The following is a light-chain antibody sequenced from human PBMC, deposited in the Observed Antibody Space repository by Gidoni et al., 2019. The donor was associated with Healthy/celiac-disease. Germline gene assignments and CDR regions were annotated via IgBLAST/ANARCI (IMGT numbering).Light chain of an antibody. CDR2: AAS. Sequence: DLQMPPPPSSLSASVGDRVTITCRASQSISSYLNWYQQKPGKAPKLLIYAASSLQSGVPSRFSGSGSGTDFTLTISSLQPEDFANYYCQQSYSTPGTFGQGTKVEIK. CDR3: QQSYSTPGT. CDR1: QSISSY. J-gene: IGKJ1*01. V-gene: IGKV1-39*01.